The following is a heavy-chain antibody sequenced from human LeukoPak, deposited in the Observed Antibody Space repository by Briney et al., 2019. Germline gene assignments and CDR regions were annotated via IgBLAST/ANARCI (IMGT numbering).Heavy chain of an antibody. CDR2: FDPEDGET. CDR3: ATVKTPYYYDSSGYYYYY. Sequence: ASVKVSCKVSGYTLTELSMHWVRQAPGKGLEWMGGFDPEDGETIYAQKFQGRVTMTEDTSTDTAYMELSSLRSEDTAVYYCATVKTPYYYDSSGYYYYYWGQGTLVTVSS. D-gene: IGHD3-22*01. CDR1: GYTLTELS. J-gene: IGHJ4*02. V-gene: IGHV1-24*01.